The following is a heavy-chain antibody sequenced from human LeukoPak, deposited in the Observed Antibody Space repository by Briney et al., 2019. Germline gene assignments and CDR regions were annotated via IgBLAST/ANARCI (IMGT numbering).Heavy chain of an antibody. CDR3: ARDDVTTGGAIDY. V-gene: IGHV1-2*02. CDR1: GCTFTGYY. J-gene: IGHJ4*02. D-gene: IGHD4-17*01. Sequence: ASVKVSCKASGCTFTGYYMHWVRQAPGQGLEWMGWINPNSGGTNYAQKFQGRVTMTRDTSISTAYMELSRLRSDDTAVYYCARDDVTTGGAIDYWGQGTLVTVSS. CDR2: INPNSGGT.